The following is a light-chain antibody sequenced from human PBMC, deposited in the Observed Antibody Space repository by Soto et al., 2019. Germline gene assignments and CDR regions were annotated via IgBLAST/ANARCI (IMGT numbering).Light chain of an antibody. CDR2: GAS. CDR1: QSVSNN. J-gene: IGKJ4*01. V-gene: IGKV3-15*01. CDR3: QQYKNWPPLT. Sequence: EIVMTRSPATLSVSPGERATLSCRASQSVSNNLAWYQQKAGQAPRLLIYGASTRATGIPDRFSGSGSGTEFTLTISSLQSEDFAVYYCQQYKNWPPLTFGGGTKVEIK.